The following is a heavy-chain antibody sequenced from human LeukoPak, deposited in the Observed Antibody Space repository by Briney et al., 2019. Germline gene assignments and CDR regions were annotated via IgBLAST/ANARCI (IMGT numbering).Heavy chain of an antibody. CDR3: RVSAGIAAVWFDY. J-gene: IGHJ4*02. CDR2: IYYSGST. D-gene: IGHD6-25*01. CDR1: GGSISSYY. V-gene: IGHV4-59*12. Sequence: PSETLSLTCTVSGGSISSYYWSWIRQPPGKGLEWIGYIYYSGSTNYNPSLKSRVTISVDTSKNQFSLKLSSVTAADTAVYYCRVSAGIAAVWFDYWGQGTLVTVSS.